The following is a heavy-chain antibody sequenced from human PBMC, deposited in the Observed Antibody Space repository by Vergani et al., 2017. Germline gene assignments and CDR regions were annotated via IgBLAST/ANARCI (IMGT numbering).Heavy chain of an antibody. Sequence: QVQLVQSGAEVKKPGASVKVSCKVSGYTLTELSMHWVRQAPGKGLEWMGRIIPIFGTANYAQKFQGRVTITADESTSTAYMELSSLRSGDTAVYYCAREGAVGYCSGGSCDEDYYYGMDVWGQGTTVTVSS. J-gene: IGHJ6*02. D-gene: IGHD2-15*01. CDR3: AREGAVGYCSGGSCDEDYYYGMDV. V-gene: IGHV1-69*13. CDR2: IIPIFGTA. CDR1: GYTLTELS.